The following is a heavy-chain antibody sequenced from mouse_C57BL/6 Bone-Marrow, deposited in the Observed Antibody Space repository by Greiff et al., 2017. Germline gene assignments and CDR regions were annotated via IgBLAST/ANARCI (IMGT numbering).Heavy chain of an antibody. J-gene: IGHJ1*03. CDR3: TDSNFLYWYFDV. V-gene: IGHV14-4*01. CDR2: LDPENGDS. Sequence: EVQLQQSGAELVRPGASVKLSCTASGFNIKDDYMHWVKQRPEQGLEWIGWLDPENGDSEYASKFQGKATITADTSANTAYLQLSSLTSEDTAVDYCTDSNFLYWYFDVWGTGTTVTVAS. D-gene: IGHD2-5*01. CDR1: GFNIKDDY.